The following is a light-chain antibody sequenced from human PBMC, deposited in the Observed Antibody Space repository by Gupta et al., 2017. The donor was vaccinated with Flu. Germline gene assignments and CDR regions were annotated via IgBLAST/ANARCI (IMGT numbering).Light chain of an antibody. V-gene: IGKV3-20*01. CDR2: GAS. CDR1: QYFGSSF. Sequence: EIELTQSPGTLSLSPGERATLSCRTSQYFGSSFLAWYQQHPGQAPRLLIYGASSRATGIPERFRGSGSGTDCTLTISRLEPEDVAVYYCQQYGTSPWISFGQGTRLEIK. J-gene: IGKJ5*01. CDR3: QQYGTSPWIS.